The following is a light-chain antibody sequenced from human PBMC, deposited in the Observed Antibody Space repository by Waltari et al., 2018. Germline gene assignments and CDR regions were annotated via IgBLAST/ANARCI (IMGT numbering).Light chain of an antibody. CDR1: QSISSY. Sequence: DIQMTQSPSSLSASVGDRATITCRASQSISSYLNWYQQKPGKAPKLLIYAASSLQSGVPSRFSGSGSGTDFTLTISSLQPEDFATYYCQQSYNTPQTFGQGTKVEIK. J-gene: IGKJ2*01. V-gene: IGKV1-39*01. CDR2: AAS. CDR3: QQSYNTPQT.